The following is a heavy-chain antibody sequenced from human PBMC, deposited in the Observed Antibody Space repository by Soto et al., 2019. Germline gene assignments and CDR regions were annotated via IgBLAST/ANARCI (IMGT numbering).Heavy chain of an antibody. D-gene: IGHD1-26*01. J-gene: IGHJ6*02. Sequence: EVQVLATGGGLIQPGGSLRLSCAASGFTVNSNYMSWVRQAPGEGLQWVSITNTGGTTYYADSVKGRFTISRDNSKNTLYLKMNSLRAEDTYVYYCAKGDGFNLAVWGQGTTVSVSS. V-gene: IGHV3-53*02. CDR1: GFTVNSNY. CDR3: AKGDGFNLAV. CDR2: TNTGGTT.